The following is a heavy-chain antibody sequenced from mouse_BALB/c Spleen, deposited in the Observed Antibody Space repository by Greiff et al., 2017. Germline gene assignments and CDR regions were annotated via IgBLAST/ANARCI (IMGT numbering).Heavy chain of an antibody. Sequence: VKLMESGAELVRPGASVKLSCKASGYSFTSYWMNWVKQRPGQGLEWIGMIHPSDSETRLNQKFKDKATLTVDKSSSTAYMQLSSPTSEDSAVYYCARSGVYGSSHFDYWGQGTTLTVSS. CDR2: IHPSDSET. J-gene: IGHJ2*01. V-gene: IGHV1-61*01. CDR3: ARSGVYGSSHFDY. D-gene: IGHD1-1*01. CDR1: GYSFTSYW.